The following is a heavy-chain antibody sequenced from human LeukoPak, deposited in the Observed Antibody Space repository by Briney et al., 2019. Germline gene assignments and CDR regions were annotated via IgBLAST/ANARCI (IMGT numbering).Heavy chain of an antibody. Sequence: KTSETLSLTCTVSGGSISSYYWSWIRQPPGKGLEWIGEINHSGSTNYNPSLKSRVTISVDTSKNQFSLKLSSVTAADTAVYYCARAPTNYYFDYWGQGTLVTVSS. V-gene: IGHV4-34*01. CDR2: INHSGST. J-gene: IGHJ4*02. CDR1: GGSISSYY. CDR3: ARAPTNYYFDY.